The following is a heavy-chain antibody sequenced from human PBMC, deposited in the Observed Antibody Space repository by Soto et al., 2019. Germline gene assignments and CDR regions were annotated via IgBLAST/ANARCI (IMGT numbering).Heavy chain of an antibody. D-gene: IGHD6-19*01. CDR3: AKATTGYSSGWYEGWFDP. V-gene: IGHV1-69*13. CDR2: IIPIFGTA. J-gene: IGHJ5*02. Sequence: SVKVSCKASGGTFSSYAISWVRQAPGQGLEWMGGIIPIFGTANYAQKFQGRVTITADESTSTAYMELSSLRSEDTAVYYCAKATTGYSSGWYEGWFDPWGQGTLVSVSS. CDR1: GGTFSSYA.